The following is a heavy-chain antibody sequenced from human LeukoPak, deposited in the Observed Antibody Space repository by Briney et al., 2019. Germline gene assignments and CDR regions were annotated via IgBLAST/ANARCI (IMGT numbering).Heavy chain of an antibody. J-gene: IGHJ5*02. CDR1: GFTFSNYA. CDR3: ARDLYYDSSGYRGFDP. Sequence: GGSLRLSCTVSGFTFSNYALNWVRQAPGKGLEWVSSISGSGGGSHYADSVKGRFTISRDNSKNSLYLQMNSLRAEDTAVYYCARDLYYDSSGYRGFDPWGQGTLVTVSS. D-gene: IGHD3-22*01. V-gene: IGHV3-23*01. CDR2: ISGSGGGS.